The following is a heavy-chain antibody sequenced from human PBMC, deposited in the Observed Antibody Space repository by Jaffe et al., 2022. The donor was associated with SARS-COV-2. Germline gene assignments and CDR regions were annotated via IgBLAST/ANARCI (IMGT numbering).Heavy chain of an antibody. D-gene: IGHD1-1*01. J-gene: IGHJ4*02. CDR1: GGSISSSSYY. V-gene: IGHV4-39*01. CDR3: ARVGRGTGTYY. CDR2: IYYSGST. Sequence: QLQLQESGPGLVKPSETLSLTCTVSGGSISSSSYYWGWIRQPPGKGLEWIGSIYYSGSTYYNPSLKSRVTISVDTSKNQFSLKLSSVTAADTAVYYCARVGRGTGTYYWGQGTLVTVSS.